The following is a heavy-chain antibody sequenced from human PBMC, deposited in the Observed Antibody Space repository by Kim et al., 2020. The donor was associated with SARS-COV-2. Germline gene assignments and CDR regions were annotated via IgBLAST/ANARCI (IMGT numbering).Heavy chain of an antibody. V-gene: IGHV3-23*01. CDR3: AKDRPDYYDSSGYEAYYYYYGMDV. Sequence: GGSLRLSCAASGFTFSSYAMSWVRQAPGKGLEWVSAISGSGGSTYYADSVKGRFTISRDNSKNTLYLQMNSLRAEDTAVYYCAKDRPDYYDSSGYEAYYYYYGMDVWGQGTTVTVSS. J-gene: IGHJ6*02. CDR1: GFTFSSYA. CDR2: ISGSGGST. D-gene: IGHD3-22*01.